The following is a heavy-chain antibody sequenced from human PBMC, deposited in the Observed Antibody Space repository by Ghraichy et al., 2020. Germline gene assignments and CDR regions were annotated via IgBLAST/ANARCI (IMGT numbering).Heavy chain of an antibody. CDR2: IKQDGSEK. V-gene: IGHV3-7*01. CDR3: ARDLEISYYDSRGYYGY. CDR1: GFTFSNYW. Sequence: LSLTCAASGFTFSNYWMAWVHQAPGKGLEWVANIKQDGSEKFYVDSVKGRFTISRDNAKKSLYLHMNSLRAEDTAVYYCARDLEISYYDSRGYYGYWGQGSLVTVSS. D-gene: IGHD3-22*01. J-gene: IGHJ4*02.